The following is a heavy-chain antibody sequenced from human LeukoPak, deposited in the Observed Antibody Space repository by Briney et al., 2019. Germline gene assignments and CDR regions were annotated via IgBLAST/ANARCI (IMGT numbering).Heavy chain of an antibody. J-gene: IGHJ4*02. V-gene: IGHV4-34*01. Sequence: SETLSLTCEVYGGSFSHYYWTWIRQPPGKGLEWIGEINHSGSTNYNPSLKSRVTISVDTSKNQFSLKLSSVTAADTAVYYCARGSPDYGDSFSFDYWGQGTLVTVSS. CDR1: GGSFSHYY. CDR3: ARGSPDYGDSFSFDY. CDR2: INHSGST. D-gene: IGHD4-17*01.